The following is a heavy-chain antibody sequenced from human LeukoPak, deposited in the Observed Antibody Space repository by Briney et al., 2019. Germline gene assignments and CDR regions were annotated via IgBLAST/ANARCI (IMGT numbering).Heavy chain of an antibody. CDR3: ARGAAPLAVAGTIDY. J-gene: IGHJ4*02. CDR1: GFTFSSYW. D-gene: IGHD6-19*01. V-gene: IGHV3-7*02. Sequence: GGSLRLSCVASGFTFSSYWMSWVRQAPGKGLEWVANIKQDGSEKYYVDSVKGRFTISRDNSKNTLYLQMNSLRAEDTAVYYCARGAAPLAVAGTIDYWGQGTLVTVSS. CDR2: IKQDGSEK.